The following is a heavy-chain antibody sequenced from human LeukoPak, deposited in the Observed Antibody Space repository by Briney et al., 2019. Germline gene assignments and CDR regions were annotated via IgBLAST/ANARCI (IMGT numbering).Heavy chain of an antibody. D-gene: IGHD3-10*01. CDR3: ARDSRASRIQYGYYYMDV. J-gene: IGHJ6*03. CDR2: ISSSSSRI. V-gene: IGHV3-48*01. Sequence: GGSLRLSCAASGFTFSLYTINWVRRAPGKGLEWVSYISSSSSRIYYGDSVKGRFTISRDNAKNSVYLQMNSLRAEDTAVYYCARDSRASRIQYGYYYMDVWGKGTTVTVSS. CDR1: GFTFSLYT.